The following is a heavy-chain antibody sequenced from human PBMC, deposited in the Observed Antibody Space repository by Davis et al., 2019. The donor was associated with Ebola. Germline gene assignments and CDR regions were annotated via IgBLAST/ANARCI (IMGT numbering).Heavy chain of an antibody. V-gene: IGHV3-73*01. CDR3: TSAYGDYDY. CDR1: GFTFSGSA. J-gene: IGHJ4*02. CDR2: IRSKANSYAT. Sequence: GESLKISCAASGFTFSGSAMHWVCQASGKGLEWVGRIRSKANSYATAYAASVKGRFTISRDDSKNTAYLQMNSLKTEDTAVYYCTSAYGDYDYWGQGTLVTVSS. D-gene: IGHD4-17*01.